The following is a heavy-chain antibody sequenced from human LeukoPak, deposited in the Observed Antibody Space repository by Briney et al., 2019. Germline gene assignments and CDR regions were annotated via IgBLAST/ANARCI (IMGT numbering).Heavy chain of an antibody. Sequence: GSLRLSCAASGFTFSDYYMSWIRQPPGKGLEWIGYIYYSGSTNYNPSLKSRVTISVDTSKNQFSLKLSSVTAADTAVYYCARDGDDYGDSYYFDYWGQGALVTVSS. V-gene: IGHV4-59*01. D-gene: IGHD4-17*01. J-gene: IGHJ4*02. CDR1: GFTFSDYY. CDR3: ARDGDDYGDSYYFDY. CDR2: IYYSGST.